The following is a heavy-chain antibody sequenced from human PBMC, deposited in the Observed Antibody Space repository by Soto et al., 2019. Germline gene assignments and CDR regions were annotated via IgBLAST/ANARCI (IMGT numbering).Heavy chain of an antibody. J-gene: IGHJ4*02. CDR3: ARDGGYSGSY. V-gene: IGHV1-18*01. Sequence: ASVKVSCKTSGYTFTSYGISWVRQAPGQGLEWMGRISANLGITNYAQKLQGRVTITTDKSTSTAYMELRSLRSDDTAVYYCARDGGYSGSYWGQGTLVTVSS. CDR1: GYTFTSYG. CDR2: ISANLGIT. D-gene: IGHD1-26*01.